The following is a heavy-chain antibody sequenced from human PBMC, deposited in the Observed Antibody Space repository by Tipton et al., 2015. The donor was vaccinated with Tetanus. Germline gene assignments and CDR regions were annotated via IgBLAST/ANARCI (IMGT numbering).Heavy chain of an antibody. D-gene: IGHD3-9*01. Sequence: TLSLTCTIYGGTFSGYYWGWIRQPPGKGLEWIGRIYYSGSTSYNPSLKSRVTISVDTSKNQFSLELNSVTAADTAVYYCARRGGDFLTGYYDSWGQGTLVTVSS. CDR2: IYYSGST. V-gene: IGHV4-39*01. J-gene: IGHJ4*02. CDR3: ARRGGDFLTGYYDS. CDR1: GGTFSGYY.